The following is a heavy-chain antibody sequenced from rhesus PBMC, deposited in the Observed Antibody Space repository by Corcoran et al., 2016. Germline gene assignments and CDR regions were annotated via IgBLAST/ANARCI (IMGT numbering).Heavy chain of an antibody. CDR3: AGEATRVVAIHCEF. D-gene: IGHD3-16*01. CDR1: GGSISDDYY. J-gene: IGHJ1*01. Sequence: QVQLQESGPGLVKPSETLSLTCAVSGGSISDDYYWSWIRHPPGKGLVWIGYIDCRCGGTNYNPSIKNRVTISMDTSKNKFSLKLSSVTAADTAVYYCAGEATRVVAIHCEFWGQGALVTVSS. V-gene: IGHV4-106*01. CDR2: IDCRCGGT.